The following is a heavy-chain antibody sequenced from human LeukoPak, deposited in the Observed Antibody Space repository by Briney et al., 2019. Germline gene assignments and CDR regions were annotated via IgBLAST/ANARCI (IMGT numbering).Heavy chain of an antibody. D-gene: IGHD3-3*01. CDR2: ISSSSSYI. Sequence: GGSLRVSCAASGFTFSSYSMNWVRQAPGKGLEWVSSISSSSSYIYYADSVKGRFTISRDNAKNSLYLQMNSLRAEDTAVYYCARDGGYYDFWSGYYSYNWFEPWRQGTLVTVSS. V-gene: IGHV3-21*01. J-gene: IGHJ5*02. CDR1: GFTFSSYS. CDR3: ARDGGYYDFWSGYYSYNWFEP.